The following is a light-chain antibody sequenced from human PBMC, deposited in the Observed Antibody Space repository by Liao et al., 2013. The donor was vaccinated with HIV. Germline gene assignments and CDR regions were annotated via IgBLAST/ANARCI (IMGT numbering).Light chain of an antibody. CDR2: QDT. V-gene: IGLV3-1*01. Sequence: SYELTQPPSVSVSPGQTASITCSGDKLGDRYVSWYQRKPGQSPVLVIYQDTKRPSGIPDRFFGSNSGNTATLTISGTQAMDEADYYCQAWDTSAAVFGGGTKLTVL. CDR1: KLGDRY. CDR3: QAWDTSAAV. J-gene: IGLJ2*01.